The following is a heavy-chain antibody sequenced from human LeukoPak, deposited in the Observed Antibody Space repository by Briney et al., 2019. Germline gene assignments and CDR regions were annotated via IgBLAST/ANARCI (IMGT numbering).Heavy chain of an antibody. V-gene: IGHV3-21*01. CDR2: ISSSSSYI. J-gene: IGHJ4*02. Sequence: PGGSLRLSCAASGFTLSSYSMNWVRQAPGKGLEWVSSISSSSSYIYYADSVKGGFTISRDNAKNSLYLQMNSLRAEDTAVYYCASILLWFGGPGSVDYWGQGTLVTVSS. D-gene: IGHD3-10*01. CDR1: GFTLSSYS. CDR3: ASILLWFGGPGSVDY.